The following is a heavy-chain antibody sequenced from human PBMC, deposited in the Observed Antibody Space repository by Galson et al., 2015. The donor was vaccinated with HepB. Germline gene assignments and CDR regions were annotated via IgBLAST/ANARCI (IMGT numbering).Heavy chain of an antibody. V-gene: IGHV3-48*04. CDR2: ISSSSTTI. CDR1: TFIFSTYS. Sequence: SLRLSCAASTFIFSTYSMNWVRQAPGKGLEWVSYISSSSTTIYYADSVKGRFTISRDNAKNSLYLQMNNLRVEDTAVYYCARDWGIAVAGKWWFDPWGQGTLVTVSS. CDR3: ARDWGIAVAGKWWFDP. D-gene: IGHD6-19*01. J-gene: IGHJ5*02.